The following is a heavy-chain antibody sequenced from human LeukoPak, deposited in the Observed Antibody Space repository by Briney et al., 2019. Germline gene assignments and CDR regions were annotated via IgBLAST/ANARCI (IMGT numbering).Heavy chain of an antibody. CDR2: ISGSGGTT. Sequence: GGSLRLSCAASGFTFSNYPMSWVRQAPGKGLEWVSSISGSGGTTYYADSVKGRFTISRDNSKNTLYLQMNSLRAEDTAVYFCAKIYWYYFDYWGQGTLVTVSS. V-gene: IGHV3-23*01. D-gene: IGHD2-15*01. CDR3: AKIYWYYFDY. CDR1: GFTFSNYP. J-gene: IGHJ4*02.